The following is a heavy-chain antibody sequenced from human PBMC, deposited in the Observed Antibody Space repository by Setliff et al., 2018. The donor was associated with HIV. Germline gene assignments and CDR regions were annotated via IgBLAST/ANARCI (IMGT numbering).Heavy chain of an antibody. Sequence: SETLSLTCAVYGGSFSSYYWSWIRQPPGKGLEWIGEINHSGSTNYNPSLKSRVTISVDTSKNQFSLKLSPVTAADTAVYYCNIYYYYYMDVWGKGTTVTSP. CDR2: INHSGST. CDR1: GGSFSSYY. V-gene: IGHV4-34*01. J-gene: IGHJ6*03. CDR3: NIYYYYYMDV.